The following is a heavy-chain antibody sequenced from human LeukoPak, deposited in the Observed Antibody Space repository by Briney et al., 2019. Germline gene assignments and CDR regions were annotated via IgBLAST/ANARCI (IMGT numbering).Heavy chain of an antibody. CDR2: ISGSGGST. Sequence: GGPLRLSCAASGFTFSSYAMSWVRQAPGKGLEWVSAISGSGGSTYYADSVKGRFTISRDNSKNTLYLQMNSLRAEDTAVYYCARDPMGWATVVSNDAFDIWGQGTLVTVSS. J-gene: IGHJ3*02. D-gene: IGHD4-23*01. V-gene: IGHV3-23*01. CDR3: ARDPMGWATVVSNDAFDI. CDR1: GFTFSSYA.